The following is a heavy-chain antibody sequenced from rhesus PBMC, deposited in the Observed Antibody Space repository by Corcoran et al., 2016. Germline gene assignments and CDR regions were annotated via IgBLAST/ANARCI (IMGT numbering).Heavy chain of an antibody. CDR1: GYSISSGYY. CDR2: ISGMSRST. V-gene: IGHV4-99*02. Sequence: QVQLQESGPGLVKPSETLSLTCAVSGYSISSGYYWGWIRQPPGKGLEYIGYISGMSRSTYYNPSRKSRVTISKDTSKNQFSLKLSSVTAADTAVYYCARDKEAGIAAATSDYWGQGVLVTVSS. J-gene: IGHJ4*01. CDR3: ARDKEAGIAAATSDY. D-gene: IGHD6-43*01.